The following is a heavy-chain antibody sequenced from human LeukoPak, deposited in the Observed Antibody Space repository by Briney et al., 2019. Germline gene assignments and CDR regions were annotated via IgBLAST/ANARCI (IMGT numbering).Heavy chain of an antibody. D-gene: IGHD6-13*01. CDR3: ARVPIAAAGTDLDY. J-gene: IGHJ4*02. Sequence: ASVKVSCKSCGYIFTSYYINWVRQASGQGLEWMGWMNSNSCNTVYAQKLQGRDTISGNTSISTAYKELSRLSTEDTAVYYCARVPIAAAGTDLDYWGQATLVTVSS. V-gene: IGHV1-8*01. CDR2: MNSNSCNT. CDR1: GYIFTSYY.